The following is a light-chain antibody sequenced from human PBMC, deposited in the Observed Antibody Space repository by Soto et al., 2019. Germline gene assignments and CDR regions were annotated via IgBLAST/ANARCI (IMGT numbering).Light chain of an antibody. CDR1: QTISRN. J-gene: IGKJ4*01. CDR2: AAS. Sequence: DIQMTQSPVSLSASVGDRVTITCRASQTISRNLNWYQQKPGKAPKLLIFAASSLQSGVPLRFSDSGSGTDFTLTISSLQPEDFATYYCQQSYDTPLTFGGGTKVEIK. CDR3: QQSYDTPLT. V-gene: IGKV1-39*01.